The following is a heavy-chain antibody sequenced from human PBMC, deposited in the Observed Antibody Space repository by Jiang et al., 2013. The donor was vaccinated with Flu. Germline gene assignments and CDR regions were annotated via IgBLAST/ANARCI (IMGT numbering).Heavy chain of an antibody. Sequence: SQTLSLTCAISGDSVSSNSAAWNWIRQSPSRGLEWLGRTYYRSKWYNDYAVSVKSRITINPDTSKDQFSLQLNSVTPEDTAVYYCARTNVLLWFGELTRDYYGMDVWGQGTTVTVSS. CDR3: ARTNVLLWFGELTRDYYGMDV. V-gene: IGHV6-1*01. CDR2: TYYRSKWYN. CDR1: GDSVSSNSAA. J-gene: IGHJ6*02. D-gene: IGHD3-10*01.